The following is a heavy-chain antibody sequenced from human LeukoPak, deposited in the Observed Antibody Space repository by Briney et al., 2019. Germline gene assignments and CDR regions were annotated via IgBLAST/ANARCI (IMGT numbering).Heavy chain of an antibody. CDR1: GGSISSSSYY. D-gene: IGHD2-15*01. CDR2: ISGSGYST. CDR3: AKQLGYCSDGSCYFPY. Sequence: PSETLSLTCTVSGGSISSSSYYWGWIRQPPGKGLEWVSAISGSGYSTYYADSVQGRFTISRDNSKSTLCLQMNSLRAEDTAVYYCAKQLGYCSDGSCYFPYWGQGTLVTVSS. V-gene: IGHV3-23*01. J-gene: IGHJ4*02.